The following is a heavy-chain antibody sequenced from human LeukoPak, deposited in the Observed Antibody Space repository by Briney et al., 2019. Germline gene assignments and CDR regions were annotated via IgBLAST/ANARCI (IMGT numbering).Heavy chain of an antibody. CDR2: IIPIFGTA. Sequence: GASVKVSCKASGGTFSSYAISWVRQAPGRGLEWMGGIIPIFGTANYAQKFQGRVTITADKSTSTAYMELSSLRSEDTAVYYCARDGHLDYYDIFCASWGQGTLVTVSS. V-gene: IGHV1-69*06. J-gene: IGHJ5*02. CDR3: ARDGHLDYYDIFCAS. D-gene: IGHD3-22*01. CDR1: GGTFSSYA.